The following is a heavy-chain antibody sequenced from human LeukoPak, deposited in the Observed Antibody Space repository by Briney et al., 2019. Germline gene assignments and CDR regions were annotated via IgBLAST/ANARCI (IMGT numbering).Heavy chain of an antibody. Sequence: SETLSLTCTVSGGSISSSSYYWGWIRQPPGKGLEWIGEINHSGSTNYNPSLKTRVTISVDTSKNQFSLKLSSVTAADTAVYYCARTDSGWYSEDYYYYMDVWGKGTTVTVSS. D-gene: IGHD6-19*01. CDR3: ARTDSGWYSEDYYYYMDV. V-gene: IGHV4-39*07. J-gene: IGHJ6*03. CDR1: GGSISSSSYY. CDR2: INHSGST.